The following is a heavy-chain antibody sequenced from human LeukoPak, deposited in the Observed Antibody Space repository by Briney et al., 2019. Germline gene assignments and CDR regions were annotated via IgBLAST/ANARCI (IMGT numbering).Heavy chain of an antibody. CDR1: GFTFSSYS. V-gene: IGHV3-21*01. CDR2: ISSSSSYI. J-gene: IGHJ4*02. D-gene: IGHD1-1*01. CDR3: VTSWIRQPGDC. Sequence: GGSLRLSCAASGFTFSSYSMNWVRQAPGKGLEWVSSISSSSSYIYYADSVKGRFTISRDNAKQSLFLQMDTVTADDTAVYYCVTSWIRQPGDCWGQGILVTVSS.